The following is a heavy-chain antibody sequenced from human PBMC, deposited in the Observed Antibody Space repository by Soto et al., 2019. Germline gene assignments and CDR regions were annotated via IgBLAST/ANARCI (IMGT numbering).Heavy chain of an antibody. D-gene: IGHD1-26*01. J-gene: IGHJ4*02. CDR2: IGGSGGST. Sequence: GGSLRLSCAASGFTFSSYAMTWVRQAPGKGLEWVSGIGGSGGSTYYADSVKGRFIIARDNSKNTLFLQMSSLRAEDTAVYYCAKDVGYSGSYQIDYWGQGTLVTVSS. V-gene: IGHV3-23*01. CDR1: GFTFSSYA. CDR3: AKDVGYSGSYQIDY.